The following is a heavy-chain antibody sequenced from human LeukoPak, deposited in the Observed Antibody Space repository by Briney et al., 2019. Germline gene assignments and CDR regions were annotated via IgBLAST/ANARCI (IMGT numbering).Heavy chain of an antibody. J-gene: IGHJ6*02. CDR2: INPNSGGT. D-gene: IGHD6-13*01. CDR1: GYTFTGYY. Sequence: GASVTVSCKASGYTFTGYYMHWVRQAPGQGLEWMGWINPNSGGTNYAQKFQGRVTMTRDTSISTAYMELSRLRSDDTAVYYCAREQQLVTNNYYYLEYGMDVWGQGTTVTVSS. V-gene: IGHV1-2*02. CDR3: AREQQLVTNNYYYLEYGMDV.